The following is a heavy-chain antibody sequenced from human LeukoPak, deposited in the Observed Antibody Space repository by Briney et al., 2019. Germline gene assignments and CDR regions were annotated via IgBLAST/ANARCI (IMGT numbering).Heavy chain of an antibody. CDR2: IIPILGIA. Sequence: SVKVSCKASGGTFSSYAISWVRQAPGQGLEWMGRIIPILGIANYAQKFQGRVTITADKSTSTAYMELSSLRSEDTAVYYCAREPEPYCGGGCYSGRSLYYDYWGQGTLVTVSS. V-gene: IGHV1-69*04. D-gene: IGHD2-21*02. CDR3: AREPEPYCGGGCYSGRSLYYDY. J-gene: IGHJ4*02. CDR1: GGTFSSYA.